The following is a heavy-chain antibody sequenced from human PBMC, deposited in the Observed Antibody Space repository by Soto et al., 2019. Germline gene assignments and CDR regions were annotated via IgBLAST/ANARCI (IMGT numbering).Heavy chain of an antibody. CDR3: APLGGWSGGSSGMDV. J-gene: IGHJ6*02. CDR1: GLIFSDYH. D-gene: IGHD6-19*01. CDR2: IRRKANSYTT. V-gene: IGHV3-72*01. Sequence: EVQLVESGGGLVQPGGSLRLSCAASGLIFSDYHMDWVRQAPGKGLEWVGRIRRKANSYTTEYAASVKGRFTISRDDSKYSLYLQMNSLKSEDTAVYYCAPLGGWSGGSSGMDVWGQGTTVTVSS.